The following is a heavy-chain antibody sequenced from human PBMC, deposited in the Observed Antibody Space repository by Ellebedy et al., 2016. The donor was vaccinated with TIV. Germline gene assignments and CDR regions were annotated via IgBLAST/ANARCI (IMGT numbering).Heavy chain of an antibody. CDR1: GFTFSRST. V-gene: IGHV3-64*02. Sequence: GESLKTSCAASGFTFSRSTMHWVRQAPGKGLKYVSSITGDGGTTYYADSVRGRFTISRDNSKNTLFLQMGSLGPEDMAVYYCVRDLSGSNSFDFWGQGTLVTVSS. J-gene: IGHJ4*02. D-gene: IGHD1-26*01. CDR2: ITGDGGTT. CDR3: VRDLSGSNSFDF.